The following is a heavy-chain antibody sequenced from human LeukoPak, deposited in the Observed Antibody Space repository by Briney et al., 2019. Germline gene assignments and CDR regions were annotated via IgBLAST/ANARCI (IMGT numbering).Heavy chain of an antibody. CDR3: TSLRYFIGYNWFDP. CDR1: GFTFSSAW. V-gene: IGHV3-15*01. D-gene: IGHD3-9*01. J-gene: IGHJ5*02. Sequence: GGSLRLSCAASGFTFSSAWMTWVRQAPGKGLEWVARIKSKTDGGTTDYAAPVKGRFTISRDDSKNTLYLRMNSLKTEDTAVYYCTSLRYFIGYNWFDPWGQGTLVTVSS. CDR2: IKSKTDGGTT.